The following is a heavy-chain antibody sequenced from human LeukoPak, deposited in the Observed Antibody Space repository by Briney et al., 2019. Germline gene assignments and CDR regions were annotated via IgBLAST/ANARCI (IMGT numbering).Heavy chain of an antibody. D-gene: IGHD2-15*01. V-gene: IGHV1-18*01. J-gene: IGHJ4*02. CDR2: ISGYSGNT. Sequence: ASVKVSCKASGYTFTSYGITWVRQAPGQGLEWMGWISGYSGNTNYAQKLQGRVTMTTDTSTSTAYMELRSLRSDDTALYYCARSAGSAFFDYWGQGTLVTVSS. CDR3: ARSAGSAFFDY. CDR1: GYTFTSYG.